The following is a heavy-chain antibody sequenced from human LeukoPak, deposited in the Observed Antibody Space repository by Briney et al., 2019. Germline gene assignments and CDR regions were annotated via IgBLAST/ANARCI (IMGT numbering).Heavy chain of an antibody. CDR3: ARDQVYYYGSGSYNWFDP. CDR2: IYYSGST. J-gene: IGHJ5*02. V-gene: IGHV4-59*01. Sequence: SETLSLTCTVSGGSISSYYWSWIRQPPGKGLEWIGYIYYSGSTNYNPSLKSRVTISVDTSKNQFSLKLSSVTAADTAVYYCARDQVYYYGSGSYNWFDPWGQGTLVTVSS. CDR1: GGSISSYY. D-gene: IGHD3-10*01.